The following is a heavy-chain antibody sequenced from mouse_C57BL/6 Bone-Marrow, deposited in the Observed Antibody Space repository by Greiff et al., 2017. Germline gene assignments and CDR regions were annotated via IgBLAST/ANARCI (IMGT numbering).Heavy chain of an antibody. CDR1: GYTFTSYW. V-gene: IGHV1-64*01. CDR3: ARLGYYGLFDY. D-gene: IGHD1-2*01. Sequence: VQLQQPGAELVKPGASVKLSCKASGYTFTSYWMHWVKQRPGQGLEWIGMIHPNSGSTNYNEKFKSKATLTVDKSSSTAYMQLSSLTSEDSAVYYCARLGYYGLFDYWGQGTTLTVSS. J-gene: IGHJ2*01. CDR2: IHPNSGST.